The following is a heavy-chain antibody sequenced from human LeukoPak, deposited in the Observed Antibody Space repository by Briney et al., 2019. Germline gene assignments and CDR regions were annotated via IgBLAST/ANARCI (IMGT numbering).Heavy chain of an antibody. CDR1: GGTFSSYA. D-gene: IGHD3-3*01. V-gene: IGHV1-69*05. J-gene: IGHJ3*02. CDR2: IIPIFGTA. Sequence: ASVKVSCKASGGTFSSYAISWVRQAPGQGLEWMGGIIPIFGTANYAQKFQGRVTITTDESTSTAYMELSGLRSEDTAVYYCARDPTEYYDFWSGYAVSRDAFDIWGQGTMVTVSS. CDR3: ARDPTEYYDFWSGYAVSRDAFDI.